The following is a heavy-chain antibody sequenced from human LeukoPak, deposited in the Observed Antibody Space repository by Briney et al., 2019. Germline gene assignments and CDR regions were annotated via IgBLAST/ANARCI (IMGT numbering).Heavy chain of an antibody. CDR2: MNPNSSNT. CDR1: GYTFTSYD. J-gene: IGHJ6*02. V-gene: IGHV1-8*01. D-gene: IGHD3-16*01. CDR3: AGLGGLTPTYYYYYGMDV. Sequence: ASVNVSCKASGYTFTSYDINWVRQATGQGLEWMGWMNPNSSNTGYAQKFQGRVTMTRNTSISTAYMELSSLRSEDTAVYYCAGLGGLTPTYYYYYGMDVWGQGTTVTVSS.